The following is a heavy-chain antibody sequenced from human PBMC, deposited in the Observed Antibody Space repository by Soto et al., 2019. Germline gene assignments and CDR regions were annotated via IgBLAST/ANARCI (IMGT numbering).Heavy chain of an antibody. CDR3: AREENQDIVVVPAATASDY. Sequence: HPGGSLRLSCAASGFTFSSYEMNWVRQAPGKGLEWVSYISSSGSTIYYADSVKGRFTISRDNAKNSLYLQMNSLRAEDTAVYYCAREENQDIVVVPAATASDYWGQGTLVTVSS. CDR1: GFTFSSYE. V-gene: IGHV3-48*03. J-gene: IGHJ4*02. D-gene: IGHD2-2*01. CDR2: ISSSGSTI.